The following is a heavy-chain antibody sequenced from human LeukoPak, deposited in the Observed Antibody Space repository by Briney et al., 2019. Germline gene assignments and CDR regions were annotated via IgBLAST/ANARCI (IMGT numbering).Heavy chain of an antibody. J-gene: IGHJ4*02. V-gene: IGHV4-31*11. CDR2: IYYSGST. CDR3: ARDRVGDIWGSYRYFDY. Sequence: PSETLSLTCGVSGGSISSGAYYWSWIRQHPGKGLEWIGYIYYSGSTYYNPSLKSRVTISVDTSKNQFSLKLSSVTDADTAVYYCARDRVGDIWGSYRYFDYWGQGTLVTVSS. D-gene: IGHD3-16*02. CDR1: GGSISSGAYY.